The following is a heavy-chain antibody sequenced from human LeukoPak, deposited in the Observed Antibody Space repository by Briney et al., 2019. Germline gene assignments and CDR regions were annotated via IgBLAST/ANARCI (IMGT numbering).Heavy chain of an antibody. CDR2: LYYSGST. D-gene: IGHD3-10*01. J-gene: IGHJ4*02. Sequence: PGGSLRLSCAASGXTVTYNYMTWVRQAPGKGLEWVSVLYYSGSTYYSDPVTGRFTISRDNSKNTLFLQMNSLRAEDTAVYYCVRSYFGSGDSWGQGTLVTVSS. CDR1: GXTVTYNY. CDR3: VRSYFGSGDS. V-gene: IGHV3-66*01.